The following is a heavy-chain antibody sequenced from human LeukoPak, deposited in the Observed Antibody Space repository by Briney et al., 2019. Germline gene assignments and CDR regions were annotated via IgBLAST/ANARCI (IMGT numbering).Heavy chain of an antibody. V-gene: IGHV1-2*06. J-gene: IGHJ4*02. CDR3: ARGLENFDC. CDR2: INPNSGGT. CDR1: GYTFTGSY. Sequence: ASVKVSCKASGYTFTGSYMHWVRQAPGQGLEWVGRINPNSGGTSFAQKFQGSVTMTRDTSISTAYMKLSRLRSDDTAVYYRARGLENFDCWGQGTQVTVSS. D-gene: IGHD4-11*01.